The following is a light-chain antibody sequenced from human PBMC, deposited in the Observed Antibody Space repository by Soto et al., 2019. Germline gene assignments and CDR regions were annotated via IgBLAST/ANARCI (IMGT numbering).Light chain of an antibody. CDR1: SSDVGGYNY. CDR2: DVS. Sequence: QSALTQPASVSGSPGQSITISCTGTSSDVGGYNYVSWYQQHPGKAPKLMIYDVSNRPSGVSNRFSGSKSGNTASLTISCRSSEDEADYYCSSQASNRTLVFGTGTKGTVL. J-gene: IGLJ1*01. CDR3: SSQASNRTLV. V-gene: IGLV2-14*01.